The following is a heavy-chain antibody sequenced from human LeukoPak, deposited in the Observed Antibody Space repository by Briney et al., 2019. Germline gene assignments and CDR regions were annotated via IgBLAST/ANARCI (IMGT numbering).Heavy chain of an antibody. CDR1: AFRVSDYY. J-gene: IGHJ4*02. Sequence: ASVKVSCKTSAFRVSDYYLHWVRQAPGQGLEWMGWIRGDTGDTDSPQKFQGRVTMTRDTSSNTAYMELSRLTFDDTAMYFCARVRGNSCDYWGQGTLVTVSS. CDR3: ARVRGNSCDY. D-gene: IGHD6-13*01. V-gene: IGHV1-2*02. CDR2: IRGDTGDT.